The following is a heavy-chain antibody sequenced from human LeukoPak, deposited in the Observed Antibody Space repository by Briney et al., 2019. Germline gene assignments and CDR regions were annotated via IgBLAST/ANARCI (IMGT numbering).Heavy chain of an antibody. V-gene: IGHV3-7*01. CDR2: IKQDGSDK. D-gene: IGHD3-16*01. CDR3: ARVAFYDYVWGSYDY. Sequence: PGGSLRLSCAASGFTFSNYWMSWVRQAPGKGLEWVANIKQDGSDKYYVDSVKGRFTISRDNAKNSLYLQMNSLRAEDTAVYYCARVAFYDYVWGSYDYWGQGTLVTVSS. CDR1: GFTFSNYW. J-gene: IGHJ4*02.